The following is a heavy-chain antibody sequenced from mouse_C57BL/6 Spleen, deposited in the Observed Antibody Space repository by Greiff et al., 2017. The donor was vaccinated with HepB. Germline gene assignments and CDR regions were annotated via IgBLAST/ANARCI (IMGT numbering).Heavy chain of an antibody. CDR3: ARVHYGNYDY. CDR1: GFTFSDYY. Sequence: DVQLVESEGGLVQPGSSMKLSCTASGFTFSDYYMAWVRQVPEKGLEWVANINYDGSSTYYLDSLKSRFIISRDNAKNILYLQMSSLKSEDTATYYCARVHYGNYDYWGQGTTLTVSS. CDR2: INYDGSST. V-gene: IGHV5-16*01. D-gene: IGHD2-1*01. J-gene: IGHJ2*01.